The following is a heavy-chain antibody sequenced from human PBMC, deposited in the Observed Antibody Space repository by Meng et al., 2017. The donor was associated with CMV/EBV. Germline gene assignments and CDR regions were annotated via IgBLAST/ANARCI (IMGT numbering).Heavy chain of an antibody. CDR1: GGSISSGDYY. Sequence: SETLSLTCTVSGGSISSGDYYWSWIRQPPGKGLEWIGYIYYSGSTYYNPSLKSRVTISVDTSKNQFSLKLSSVTAADTAVYYCARDLDISEYYYYDMDVWGQGTTVTVSS. CDR2: IYYSGST. V-gene: IGHV4-30-4*08. J-gene: IGHJ6*02. D-gene: IGHD2-2*03. CDR3: ARDLDISEYYYYDMDV.